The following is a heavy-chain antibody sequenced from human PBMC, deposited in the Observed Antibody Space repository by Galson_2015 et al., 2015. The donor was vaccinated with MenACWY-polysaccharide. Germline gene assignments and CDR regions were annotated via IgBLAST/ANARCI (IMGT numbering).Heavy chain of an antibody. CDR1: GFTFSNFW. CDR3: ARERWVRGVFFDQ. J-gene: IGHJ4*02. D-gene: IGHD3-10*01. Sequence: LRLSCAASGFTFSNFWMSWVRQAPGKELEWVASIKQDGSEKYLVDSVKGRFTISRDNAENSLFPQMNSLRAEDTAVYYCARERWVRGVFFDQWGQGTLVTVSS. V-gene: IGHV3-7*01. CDR2: IKQDGSEK.